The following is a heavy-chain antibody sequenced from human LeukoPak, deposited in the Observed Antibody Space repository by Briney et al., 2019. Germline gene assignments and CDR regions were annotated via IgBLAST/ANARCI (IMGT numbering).Heavy chain of an antibody. CDR1: GFSFSSYG. Sequence: QTGGSLRLSCAASGFSFSSYGIHWVRQAPGKGLEWVTLIWYDGSRKYYADSVKGRFTISRDNSKNMVYLQMNSLRAEDTAVYYCARDQVLVGAIRTTDYWGQGTLVTVSS. CDR2: IWYDGSRK. J-gene: IGHJ4*02. V-gene: IGHV3-33*01. D-gene: IGHD1-26*01. CDR3: ARDQVLVGAIRTTDY.